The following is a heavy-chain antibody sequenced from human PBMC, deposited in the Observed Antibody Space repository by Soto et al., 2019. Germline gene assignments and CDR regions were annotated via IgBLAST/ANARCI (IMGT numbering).Heavy chain of an antibody. J-gene: IGHJ6*02. CDR3: ASLPLLDWLLDDYYYYGMDV. CDR1: GYSLTSYW. V-gene: IGHV5-10-1*01. CDR2: IGPSDTYT. Sequence: GEAPEISRKGLGYSLTSYWLGGVRQIPGKGVAGMGRIGPSDTYTNYSPSFQGHVTISADKSISTSYLQWSSMKASDTAMYYCASLPLLDWLLDDYYYYGMDVWGQGTTVTVSS. D-gene: IGHD3-3*01.